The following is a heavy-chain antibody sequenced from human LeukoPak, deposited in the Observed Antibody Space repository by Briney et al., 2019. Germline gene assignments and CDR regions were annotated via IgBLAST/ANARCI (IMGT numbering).Heavy chain of an antibody. CDR2: FDPEDGET. Sequence: ASVKVSCKVSGYTLTELSMHWVRQAPGKGLEWMGGFDPEDGETIYAQKFQGRVTMTEDTSTDTAYMELSSLRSEDTAVYYCATRPLTIFGVARDAFDIWGQGTMVTVSS. D-gene: IGHD3-3*01. CDR1: GYTLTELS. J-gene: IGHJ3*02. V-gene: IGHV1-24*01. CDR3: ATRPLTIFGVARDAFDI.